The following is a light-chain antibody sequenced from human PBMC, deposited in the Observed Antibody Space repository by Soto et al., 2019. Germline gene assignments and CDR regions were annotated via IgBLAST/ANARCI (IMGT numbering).Light chain of an antibody. V-gene: IGKV3D-20*02. Sequence: EIVLTQSPGTLSLSPGERATLSCRASQSVSSSYLAWYQQKPGQAPRLLIYGASSRATGIPARFSGSGSGTDFTLTISSLEPEDFAVYYCQQRSNWPRAFGQGTKGDIK. CDR1: QSVSSSY. CDR3: QQRSNWPRA. CDR2: GAS. J-gene: IGKJ1*01.